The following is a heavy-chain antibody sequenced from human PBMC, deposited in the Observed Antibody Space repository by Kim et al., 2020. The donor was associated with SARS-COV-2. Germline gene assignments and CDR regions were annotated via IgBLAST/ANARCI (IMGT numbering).Heavy chain of an antibody. V-gene: IGHV3-9*01. J-gene: IGHJ4*02. CDR3: AKGTYSSGLFDY. D-gene: IGHD6-19*01. Sequence: GGSLRLSCAASGFTFDDYAMHWVRQAPGKGLEWVSGISWNSGSIGYADSVKGRFTISRDNAKNSLYLQMNSLRAEDTALYYCAKGTYSSGLFDYWGQGTLVTVSS. CDR1: GFTFDDYA. CDR2: ISWNSGSI.